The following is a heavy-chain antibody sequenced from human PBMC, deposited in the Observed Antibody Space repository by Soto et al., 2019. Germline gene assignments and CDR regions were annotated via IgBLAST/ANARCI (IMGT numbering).Heavy chain of an antibody. D-gene: IGHD6-6*01. CDR2: ISAYNGNT. V-gene: IGHV1-18*04. Sequence: ASVKVSCKASGYTFTTYCLSWVRQAPGQGLEWLGWISAYNGNTNYAQKFQGRVTMTTDTPTSTAYMELRSLTSDDTAVYYCARDREAARPGWFDPWGQGTLVTVSS. CDR3: ARDREAARPGWFDP. CDR1: GYTFTTYC. J-gene: IGHJ5*02.